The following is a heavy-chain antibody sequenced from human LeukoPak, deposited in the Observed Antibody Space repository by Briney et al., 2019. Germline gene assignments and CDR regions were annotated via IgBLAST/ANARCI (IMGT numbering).Heavy chain of an antibody. Sequence: GASVKVSCKASENTFTNYYMHWVRQAPGQGLEWLGIVNPNGGRTAYAQNFQGRVSMTRDTSTTTVYMGLSSLRSDDTAVYYCARDMSTAVTPISYAFDVWGQGTMVTVSS. D-gene: IGHD4-23*01. CDR2: VNPNGGRT. J-gene: IGHJ3*01. CDR3: ARDMSTAVTPISYAFDV. CDR1: ENTFTNYY. V-gene: IGHV1-46*01.